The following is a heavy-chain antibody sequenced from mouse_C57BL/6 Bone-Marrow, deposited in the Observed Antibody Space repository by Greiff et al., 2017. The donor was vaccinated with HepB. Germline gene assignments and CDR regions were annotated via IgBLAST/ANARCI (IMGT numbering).Heavy chain of an antibody. D-gene: IGHD1-1*01. CDR2: IYPGSGNT. CDR1: GYTFTDYY. Sequence: QVQLQQSGPELVKPGASVKISCKASGYTFTDYYINWVKQRPGQGLEWIGWIYPGSGNTKYNEKFKGKATLTVDTSSSTAYMQLSSLTSEDSAVYFCARATPYYYGSSPWFAYWGQGTLVTVSA. J-gene: IGHJ3*01. CDR3: ARATPYYYGSSPWFAY. V-gene: IGHV1-84*01.